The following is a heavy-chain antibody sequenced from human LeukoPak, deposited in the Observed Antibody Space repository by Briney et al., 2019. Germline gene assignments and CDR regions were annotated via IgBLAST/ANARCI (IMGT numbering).Heavy chain of an antibody. CDR1: GYTFTGYY. Sequence: ASVKVSCKASGYTFTGYYMHWVRQAPGQGLEWMGWINPNSGGTNYAQKFQGRVTMTRDTSISTAYMELSGLRSDDTAVYYCARDSSPTSSWYVEYFQHWGQGTLVTVSS. J-gene: IGHJ1*01. CDR2: INPNSGGT. CDR3: ARDSSPTSSWYVEYFQH. D-gene: IGHD6-13*01. V-gene: IGHV1-2*02.